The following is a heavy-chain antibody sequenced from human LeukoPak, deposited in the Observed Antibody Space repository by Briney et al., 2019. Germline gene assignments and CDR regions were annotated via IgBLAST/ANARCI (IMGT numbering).Heavy chain of an antibody. D-gene: IGHD3-22*01. CDR2: IYYSGST. CDR3: ARDRPGNYDSSGYDY. CDR1: GGSISSSSYY. J-gene: IGHJ4*02. Sequence: KPPETLSLTCTVSGGSISSSSYYWGWIRQPPGKGLEWIGTIYYSGSTYYNPSLKSRVTISVDTSKNQFSLKLSSVTAADTAVYYCARDRPGNYDSSGYDYWGQGTLVTVSS. V-gene: IGHV4-39*07.